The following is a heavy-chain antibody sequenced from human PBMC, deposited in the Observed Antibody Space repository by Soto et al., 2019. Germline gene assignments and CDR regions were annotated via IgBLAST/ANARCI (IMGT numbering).Heavy chain of an antibody. CDR2: IIPILGIA. V-gene: IGHV1-69*04. CDR3: ARDPSGSPSPDDY. J-gene: IGHJ4*02. Sequence: ASVKVSCKASGGTFSSYTISWVLQAPGQGLERLGRIIPILGIANYAQKFQGRVTITADKSTSTAYMELSSLRSEDTAVYYCARDPSGSPSPDDYWGQGTLVTVSS. D-gene: IGHD3-10*01. CDR1: GGTFSSYT.